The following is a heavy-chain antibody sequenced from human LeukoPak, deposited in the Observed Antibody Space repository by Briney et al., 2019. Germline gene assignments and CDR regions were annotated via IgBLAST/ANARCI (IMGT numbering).Heavy chain of an antibody. Sequence: PSETLSLTCTVSGGSISSYYWSWIRQPPGKGLEWIGYIYYSGSTNYNPSLKSRVTISVDTSKNQFSLKLSSVTAADTAVYYCARDDSSGYYYSFDYWGQGTLVTVSS. CDR3: ARDDSSGYYYSFDY. CDR1: GGSISSYY. V-gene: IGHV4-59*12. CDR2: IYYSGST. J-gene: IGHJ4*02. D-gene: IGHD3-22*01.